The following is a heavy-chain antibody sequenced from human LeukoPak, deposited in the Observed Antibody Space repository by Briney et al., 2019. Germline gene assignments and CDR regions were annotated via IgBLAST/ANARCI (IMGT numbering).Heavy chain of an antibody. CDR3: ARAVLRYFDWLLAYNWFDP. CDR2: IIPIFGTA. V-gene: IGHV1-69*06. D-gene: IGHD3-9*01. Sequence: GSSVKVSCKASGGTFSSYAISWVRQAPGQGLEWMGGIIPIFGTANYAQKFQGRVTITADKSTSTAYMELSGLRSEDTAVYYCARAVLRYFDWLLAYNWFDPWGQGTLVTVSS. CDR1: GGTFSSYA. J-gene: IGHJ5*02.